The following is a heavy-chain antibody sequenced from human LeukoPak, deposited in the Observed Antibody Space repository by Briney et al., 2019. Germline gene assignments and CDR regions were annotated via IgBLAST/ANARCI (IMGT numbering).Heavy chain of an antibody. V-gene: IGHV1-69*04. D-gene: IGHD3-22*01. J-gene: IGHJ4*02. CDR1: GGTFSSYA. Sequence: SVKVSCKAPGGTFSSYAISWVRQAPGQGLEWMGRIIPIFGIANYAEKFQGRVTITADKSTSTAYMELSSLRSEDTAVYYCARYYYDSSGFSQTFFDCWGQGTLVTVSS. CDR2: IIPIFGIA. CDR3: ARYYYDSSGFSQTFFDC.